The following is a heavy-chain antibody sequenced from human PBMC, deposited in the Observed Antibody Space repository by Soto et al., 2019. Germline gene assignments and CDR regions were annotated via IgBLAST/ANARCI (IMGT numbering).Heavy chain of an antibody. CDR3: ASSPRGYCSSTSCRELGNYYGMDG. CDR2: IDPSDSYT. CDR1: GYSFTSYW. Sequence: PGESLKISCKGSGYSFTSYWISWVRQMPGKGLEWMGRIDPSDSYTNYSPSFQGHVTISADKSISTAYLQWSSLKASDTAMYYCASSPRGYCSSTSCRELGNYYGMDGWGQGTKVTVSS. V-gene: IGHV5-10-1*01. D-gene: IGHD2-2*01. J-gene: IGHJ6*02.